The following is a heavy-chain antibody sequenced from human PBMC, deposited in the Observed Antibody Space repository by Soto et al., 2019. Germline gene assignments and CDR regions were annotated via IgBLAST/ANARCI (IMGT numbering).Heavy chain of an antibody. V-gene: IGHV3-23*01. CDR1: GFTFSRYA. CDR2: ISGSGGST. Sequence: GGSLRLSCAASGFTFSRYAISWVRQAPGKGLEWVSAISGSGGSTYYADSVKGRFTISRDNSKNTLYLQMNSLRAEDTAVYYCARQNYDYIWGSYRPSAPHPYYFDYWGQGTLVTVSS. J-gene: IGHJ4*02. D-gene: IGHD3-16*02. CDR3: ARQNYDYIWGSYRPSAPHPYYFDY.